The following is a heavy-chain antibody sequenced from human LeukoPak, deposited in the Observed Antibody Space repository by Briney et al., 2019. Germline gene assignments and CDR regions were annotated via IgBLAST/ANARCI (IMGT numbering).Heavy chain of an antibody. D-gene: IGHD2-2*01. CDR2: IHYSGST. V-gene: IGHV4-59*11. CDR1: GGSISSHY. Sequence: PSETLSLTCTVSGGSISSHYWSWIRQPPGKGLEWIGYIHYSGSTNNNPSLKSRVTISVDTSKNQFSLKLSSVTAADTAVYYCARTAIECSSVSCRVTYYYMDVWGKGTTVTVSS. J-gene: IGHJ6*03. CDR3: ARTAIECSSVSCRVTYYYMDV.